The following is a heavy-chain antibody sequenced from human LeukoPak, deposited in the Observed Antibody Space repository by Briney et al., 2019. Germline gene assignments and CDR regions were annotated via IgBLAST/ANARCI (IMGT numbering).Heavy chain of an antibody. CDR2: IIPIFGTA. CDR3: ASGEQLAQNYYYYYMDV. D-gene: IGHD6-13*01. CDR1: GGTFSTYG. V-gene: IGHV1-69*06. J-gene: IGHJ6*03. Sequence: SVKVSCKASGGTFSTYGISWVRQAPGQGLEWMGGIIPIFGTADYAQKFQGRVSITADKSRTTAYMELSSLRSEDTAVYYCASGEQLAQNYYYYYMDVWGKGTTVTVSS.